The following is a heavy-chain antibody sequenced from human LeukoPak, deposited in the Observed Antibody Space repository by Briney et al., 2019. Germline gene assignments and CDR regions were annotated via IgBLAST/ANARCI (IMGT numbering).Heavy chain of an antibody. J-gene: IGHJ4*02. Sequence: GGSLRLSCAASGFTFSSYAMSWVRQAPGKGLEWVSGISGSGGSTYYADSVKGRFTIPRDNSKNTLYLQMSSLRAEDTAVYYCAIDTSDDYADYWGQGTLVTVSS. V-gene: IGHV3-23*01. CDR3: AIDTSDDYADY. CDR2: ISGSGGST. CDR1: GFTFSSYA.